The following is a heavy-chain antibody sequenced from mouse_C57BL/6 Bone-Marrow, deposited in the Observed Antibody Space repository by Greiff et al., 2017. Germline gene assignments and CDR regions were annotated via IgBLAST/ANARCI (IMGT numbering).Heavy chain of an antibody. CDR2: IHPNSGST. D-gene: IGHD2-3*01. J-gene: IGHJ4*01. CDR3: ARRWLLPYYYAMDY. CDR1: GYTFTSYW. Sequence: QVQLQQPGAELVKPGASVKLSCKASGYTFTSYWMHWVKQRPGPGLEWIGMIHPNSGSTNYNEKFKSKATLTVDKSSSTAYMQLSSLTSEDSAVYYCARRWLLPYYYAMDYWGQGTSVTVSS. V-gene: IGHV1-64*01.